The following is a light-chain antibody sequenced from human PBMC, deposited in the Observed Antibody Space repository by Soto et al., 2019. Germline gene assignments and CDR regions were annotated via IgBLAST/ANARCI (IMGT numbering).Light chain of an antibody. V-gene: IGKV3-20*01. CDR3: QQYGSSPPIT. J-gene: IGKJ5*01. CDR1: QNISNY. CDR2: GAS. Sequence: IVLTQSPATLSLSPGKRATLSCRASQNISNYLIWYQQKPGQAPRLLIYGASSRATGIPDRFSGSGSGTDFTLTISRLEPEDFAVYYCQQYGSSPPITFGQGTRLEIK.